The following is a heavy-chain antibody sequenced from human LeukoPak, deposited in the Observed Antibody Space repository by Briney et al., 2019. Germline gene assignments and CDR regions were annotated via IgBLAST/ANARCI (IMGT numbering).Heavy chain of an antibody. D-gene: IGHD2-2*01. Sequence: GGSLRLSCAASGFTFSSYAMSWVRQAPGKGLVWVSRINSDGSSTSYADSVKGRFTISRDNAKSTLYLQMNSLRAEDTAVYYCARGPQRGAAANYYGMDVWGQGTTVTVSS. CDR3: ARGPQRGAAANYYGMDV. V-gene: IGHV3-74*01. J-gene: IGHJ6*02. CDR1: GFTFSSYA. CDR2: INSDGSST.